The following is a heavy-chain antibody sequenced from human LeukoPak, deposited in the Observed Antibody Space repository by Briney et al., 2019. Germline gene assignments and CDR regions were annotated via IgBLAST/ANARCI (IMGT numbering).Heavy chain of an antibody. CDR1: GFTFSSYG. V-gene: IGHV3-33*01. CDR2: IWYDGSNK. D-gene: IGHD5-18*01. CDR3: ARDGLHTAHFDY. Sequence: PGRSLRLSCAASGFTFSSYGMHWVRQAPGKGLEWVAVIWYDGSNKYYADSVKGRFTISRDNSKNTLYLQMNSLRDEDTAVYYCARDGLHTAHFDYWGQGTLVTVSS. J-gene: IGHJ4*02.